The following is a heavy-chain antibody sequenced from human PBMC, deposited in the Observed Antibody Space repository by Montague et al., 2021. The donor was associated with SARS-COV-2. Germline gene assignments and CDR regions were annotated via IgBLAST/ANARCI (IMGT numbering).Heavy chain of an antibody. CDR2: FNPGGGP. D-gene: IGHD3-22*01. CDR1: GGSISDYY. Sequence: SETLSLTCTVSGGSISDYYWTWIRQPPGKGPEWIGNFNPGGGPNYSPSXXCRVTISLDTSRSQFSLQLSSVTAADTAFYYCARRTKLGYFFSPSCSPPLCFDDWGQGFLVSVSS. CDR3: ARRTKLGYFFSPSCSPPLCFDD. J-gene: IGHJ4*02. V-gene: IGHV4-59*01.